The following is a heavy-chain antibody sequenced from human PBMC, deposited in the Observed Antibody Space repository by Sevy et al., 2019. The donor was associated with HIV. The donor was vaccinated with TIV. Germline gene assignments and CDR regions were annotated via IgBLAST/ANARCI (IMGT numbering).Heavy chain of an antibody. V-gene: IGHV1-24*01. CDR2: FDPEDDER. CDR3: ATTKDYYENSGDPFDY. CDR1: GYTLTRLA. Sequence: ASVKVSCKVSGYTLTRLAMHWVRQAPGKGLEWMGSFDPEDDERIYAQKWQGRFSMTEDTSTDTAYMELSNLRSEDTAVDYCATTKDYYENSGDPFDYWGQGTLVTVYS. D-gene: IGHD3-22*01. J-gene: IGHJ4*02.